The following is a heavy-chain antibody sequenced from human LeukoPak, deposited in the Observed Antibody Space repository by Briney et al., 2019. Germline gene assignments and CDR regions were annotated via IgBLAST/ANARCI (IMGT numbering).Heavy chain of an antibody. D-gene: IGHD4-11*01. Sequence: PSETLSLTCTVSGGSISSSSYYWGWIRQPPGKGLEWIGYIYYSGSTNYNPSLKSRVTISVDTSKNQFSLKLSSVTAADTAVYYCARGRTTLRSRYMDVWGKGTTVTVSS. CDR3: ARGRTTLRSRYMDV. CDR2: IYYSGST. J-gene: IGHJ6*03. V-gene: IGHV4-61*05. CDR1: GGSISSSSYY.